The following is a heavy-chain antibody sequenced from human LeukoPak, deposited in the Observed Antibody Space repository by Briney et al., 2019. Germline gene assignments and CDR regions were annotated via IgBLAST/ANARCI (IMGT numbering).Heavy chain of an antibody. CDR1: GYTFTGYY. Sequence: ASVKVSCKASGYTFTGYYMHWVRQAPGQGLEWMGWINPNSGGTNYAQKFQGRVTMTRDTSISTAYMELSRLRSDDTAVYYCARVNGRSRSGYGGGLLDYWGQGTLVTVSS. D-gene: IGHD5-12*01. J-gene: IGHJ4*02. CDR2: INPNSGGT. V-gene: IGHV1-2*02. CDR3: ARVNGRSRSGYGGGLLDY.